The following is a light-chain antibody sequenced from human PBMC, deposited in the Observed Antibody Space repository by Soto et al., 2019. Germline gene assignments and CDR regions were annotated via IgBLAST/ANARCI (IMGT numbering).Light chain of an antibody. V-gene: IGKV1-8*01. CDR2: AAS. CDR1: QGISSY. J-gene: IGKJ3*01. CDR3: QQYYSSLFT. Sequence: AIRMTQSPSSFSASTGDRVTITCRASQGISSYLAWYQQKPGKAPKLLIYAASTLQSGVPSRLSGSGSGTDFTLTISCLQSEDFATYYCQQYYSSLFTFGPGTKVDIK.